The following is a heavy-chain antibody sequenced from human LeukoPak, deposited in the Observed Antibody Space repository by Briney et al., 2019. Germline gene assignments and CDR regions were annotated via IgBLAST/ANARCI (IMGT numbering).Heavy chain of an antibody. D-gene: IGHD4-23*01. CDR3: ARGVRGYGGNL. Sequence: SETLSLTCAVYGGSFSAYYWNWIRQSPGKGLEWIGEINHSGSTNYNPSLKSRVTMSVDTPKNQFSLNLSSVTAADTAVYCCARGVRGYGGNLWGQGTLVTVSS. V-gene: IGHV4-34*01. J-gene: IGHJ5*02. CDR1: GGSFSAYY. CDR2: INHSGST.